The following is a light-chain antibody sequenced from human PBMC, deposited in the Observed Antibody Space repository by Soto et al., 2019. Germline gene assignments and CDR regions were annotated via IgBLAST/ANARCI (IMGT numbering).Light chain of an antibody. CDR3: FKHDTFPLT. CDR2: VAS. J-gene: IGKJ4*01. CDR1: QGIRNA. V-gene: IGKV1-17*01. Sequence: DTQMTQSPSSLSASVGDRVTITCWASQGIRNALGWYQQTPGKAPKRLIYVASNLQSGVPSRFGGSGSRTEFTLTISSLQPEDSEPYYCFKHDTFPLTFGGGTRVEIK.